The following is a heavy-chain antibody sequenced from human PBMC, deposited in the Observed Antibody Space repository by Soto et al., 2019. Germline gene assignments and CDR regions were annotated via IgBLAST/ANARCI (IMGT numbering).Heavy chain of an antibody. CDR2: VYSSGTT. V-gene: IGHV4-4*07. J-gene: IGHJ4*02. CDR1: GGSINSYW. D-gene: IGHD2-21*01. CDR3: ARDIASYAYGEGY. Sequence: SETLSLTCTVSGGSINSYWWSWIRQPAGKGLEWIGRVYSSGTTDYNPSLNSRATMSVAXXXXXFXLXLXXXTAAXTAVYYCARDIASYAYGEGYWGQGIQVTVSS.